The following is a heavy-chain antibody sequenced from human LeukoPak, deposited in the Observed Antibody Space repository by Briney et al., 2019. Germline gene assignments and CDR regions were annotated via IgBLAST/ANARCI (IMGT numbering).Heavy chain of an antibody. CDR1: GFTFSSYA. CDR2: ISSSGSTI. J-gene: IGHJ6*02. V-gene: IGHV3-48*04. D-gene: IGHD5-18*01. CDR3: AREGGGQLWSLYYYYGMDV. Sequence: PGGSLRLSCAASGFTFSSYAMSWVRQAPGKGLEWVSYISSSGSTIYYADSVKGRFTISRDNAKNSLYLQMNSLRAEDTAVYYCAREGGGQLWSLYYYYGMDVWGQGTTVTVSS.